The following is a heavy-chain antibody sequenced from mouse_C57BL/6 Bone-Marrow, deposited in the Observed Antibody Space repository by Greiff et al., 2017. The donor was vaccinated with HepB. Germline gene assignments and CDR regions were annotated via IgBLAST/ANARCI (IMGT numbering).Heavy chain of an antibody. CDR2: ISSGSSPI. Sequence: EVQRVESGGGLVKPGGSLKLSCAASGFTFSDYGMHWVRQAPEKGLEWVAYISSGSSPIYYAETVKGRFTISRDNAKNTLFLQMTSLRSEDTAMYYCARPMIRAWFAYWGQGTLVTVSA. V-gene: IGHV5-17*01. J-gene: IGHJ3*01. CDR1: GFTFSDYG. D-gene: IGHD2-4*01. CDR3: ARPMIRAWFAY.